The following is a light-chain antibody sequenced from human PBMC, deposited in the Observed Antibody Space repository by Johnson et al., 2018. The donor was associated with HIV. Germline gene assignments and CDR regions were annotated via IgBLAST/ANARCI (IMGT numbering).Light chain of an antibody. V-gene: IGLV1-51*02. CDR3: ATLDSSLGAHYV. Sequence: QSVLTQPPSVSAAPGQKVTISCSGSSSNIGNNYVSWYQQLPGTAPKLLIYEKNKRPSGIPDRFSASKSGTSATLDITGLQTGDEADYYCATLDSSLGAHYVFGTGTKVPVL. CDR1: SSNIGNNY. CDR2: EKN. J-gene: IGLJ1*01.